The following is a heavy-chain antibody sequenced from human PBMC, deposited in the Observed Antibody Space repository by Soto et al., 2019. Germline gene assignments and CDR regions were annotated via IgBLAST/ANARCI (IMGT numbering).Heavy chain of an antibody. CDR2: MNPNSGNT. CDR3: ARGRKVTGTTRYYYGMDV. D-gene: IGHD1-7*01. Sequence: ASVKVSCKASGYTFTSYDINWVRQATGQGLVWMGWMNPNSGNTGYAQKFQGRVTMTRNTSISTAYMELSSLRSEDTAVYYCARGRKVTGTTRYYYGMDVWGQGTTVTVSS. J-gene: IGHJ6*02. V-gene: IGHV1-8*01. CDR1: GYTFTSYD.